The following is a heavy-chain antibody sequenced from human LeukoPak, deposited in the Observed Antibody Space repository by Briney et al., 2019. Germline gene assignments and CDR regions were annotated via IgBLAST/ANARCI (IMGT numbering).Heavy chain of an antibody. CDR2: ISTTGGYT. V-gene: IGHV3-23*01. D-gene: IGHD5-24*01. J-gene: IGHJ4*02. CDR3: AKKPATIKFPFDI. CDR1: GFSFSTYD. Sequence: GGSLRLSCVGSGFSFSTYDMGWVRQTPGKGLEWVSAISTTGGYTEDADSVKGRFTISRVNSQNTLFLQMHSLRAEDTAVYYCAKKPATIKFPFDIWGQGTLVTVSP.